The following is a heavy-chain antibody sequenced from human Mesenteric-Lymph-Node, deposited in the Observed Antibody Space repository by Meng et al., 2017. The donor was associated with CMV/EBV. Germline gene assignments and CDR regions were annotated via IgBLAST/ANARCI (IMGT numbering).Heavy chain of an antibody. D-gene: IGHD2-2*01. J-gene: IGHJ5*02. CDR3: ARGGFCSSTSCYRFDP. Sequence: ASVKVSCKASGYTFTSYDINWVRQATGQGLEWMGWMNPNSGNTGYAQKFQGRVTMTRNTSISTAYMELSSLRSEDTAVYYCARGGFCSSTSCYRFDPWGQGTLVTVSS. CDR1: GYTFTSYD. V-gene: IGHV1-8*01. CDR2: MNPNSGNT.